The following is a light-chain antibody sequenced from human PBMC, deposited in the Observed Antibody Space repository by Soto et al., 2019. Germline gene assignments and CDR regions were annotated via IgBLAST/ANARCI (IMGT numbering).Light chain of an antibody. CDR2: DSS. CDR1: QSVRNQ. Sequence: EIVLTQSPATLSLSPGERATLSCRASQSVRNQLAWYQQKPGQAPRLLIYDSSNRATGIPGRFSGSGSGTDFTLPISSLEPEDFAVYSCQQRSNGPWPFGQGTKVEIK. CDR3: QQRSNGPWP. V-gene: IGKV3-11*01. J-gene: IGKJ1*01.